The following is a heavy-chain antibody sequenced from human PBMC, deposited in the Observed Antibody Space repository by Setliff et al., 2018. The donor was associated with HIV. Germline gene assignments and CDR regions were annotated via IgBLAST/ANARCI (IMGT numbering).Heavy chain of an antibody. D-gene: IGHD3-22*01. J-gene: IGHJ4*02. V-gene: IGHV4-34*01. CDR3: ARTQQTYYYDSSGYYFDY. Sequence: SETLSLTCAVFGGSFSGYYWSWIRQPPGKGLEWIGEINHSGSTDYNPSLKSRVTISVDTSKNQLFLKLSSMTAADTAVYYCARTQQTYYYDSSGYYFDYWGQGTLVTVSS. CDR1: GGSFSGYY. CDR2: INHSGST.